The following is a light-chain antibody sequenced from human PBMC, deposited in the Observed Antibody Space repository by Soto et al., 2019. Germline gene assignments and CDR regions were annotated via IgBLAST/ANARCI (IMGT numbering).Light chain of an antibody. CDR3: PHYNSYSAA. J-gene: IGKJ1*01. Sequence: DIQMTQSPSTLSGSVGDRVTITCRASQTISSWLAWYQQKPGKAPKLLIYKASTLKSGVPSRFSGSGSGTEFTLTISRLQPDDFATYLYPHYNSYSAALGQGTKVELK. V-gene: IGKV1-5*03. CDR2: KAS. CDR1: QTISSW.